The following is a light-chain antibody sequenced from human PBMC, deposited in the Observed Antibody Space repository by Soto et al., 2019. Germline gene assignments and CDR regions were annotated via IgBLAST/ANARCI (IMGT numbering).Light chain of an antibody. CDR1: SGHSSYA. J-gene: IGLJ2*01. CDR3: QTWGTGTVV. CDR2: LNSDGSH. Sequence: QLVLTQSPSASASLGASVKLTCTLSSGHSSYAIAWHQQQPEKGPRYLMKLNSDGSHNKGDGIPDRFSVSSSGAETYLTISSLQSEDEADYYCQTWGTGTVVFGGGTKLTVL. V-gene: IGLV4-69*01.